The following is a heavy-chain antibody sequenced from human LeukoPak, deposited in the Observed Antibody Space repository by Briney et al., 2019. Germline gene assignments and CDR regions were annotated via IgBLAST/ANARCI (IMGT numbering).Heavy chain of an antibody. CDR3: ARDSWATYNWFDP. CDR2: MNPNSGNT. Sequence: ASVKVSCKASGYTFTSYDINWVRQATGQGLEWMGWMNPNSGNTGYAQKFQGRVTITRNTSISTAYMELSRLRSDDTAVYYCARDSWATYNWFDPWGQGTLVTVSS. CDR1: GYTFTSYD. V-gene: IGHV1-8*03. D-gene: IGHD5-12*01. J-gene: IGHJ5*02.